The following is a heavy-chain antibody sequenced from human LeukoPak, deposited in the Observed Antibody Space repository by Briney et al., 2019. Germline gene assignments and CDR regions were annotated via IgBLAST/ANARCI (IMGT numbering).Heavy chain of an antibody. CDR2: IYYSGST. Sequence: SETLSLTCTVSGGSISSSSYYWGWIRQPPGKGLEWIGSIYYSGSTYYNPSLRSRVTISVDTSKNQFSLKLSSVTAADTAVYYCASYGSYGFFNFDYWGQGTLVTVSS. CDR3: ASYGSYGFFNFDY. V-gene: IGHV4-39*01. D-gene: IGHD1-26*01. J-gene: IGHJ4*02. CDR1: GGSISSSSYY.